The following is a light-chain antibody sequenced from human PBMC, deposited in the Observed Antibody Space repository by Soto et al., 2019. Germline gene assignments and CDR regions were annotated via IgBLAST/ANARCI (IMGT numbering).Light chain of an antibody. J-gene: IGKJ1*01. CDR2: LAS. CDR3: QQYGSYSRT. V-gene: IGKV1-5*03. Sequence: DIQMTQSPATLSVSPGERATLTCRASQSISTSLAWYQQEPGKAPKLLIYLASSLESGVPARFSGSGSATDFTLSISSLQPDDFATYYCQQYGSYSRTFGQGTKVDI. CDR1: QSISTS.